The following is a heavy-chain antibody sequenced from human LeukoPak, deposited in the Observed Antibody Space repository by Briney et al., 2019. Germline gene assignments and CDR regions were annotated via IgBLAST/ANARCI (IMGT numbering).Heavy chain of an antibody. Sequence: SETLSLTCTVSGGSISSFYWSWIRQPPGKGLEWIGHIYYSGSTNYNPSLKRRVTISVDTSKIQFSLKLSSVTAADTAVYYCARILRIDWSIDYWGQGTLVTVSS. D-gene: IGHD3-9*01. V-gene: IGHV4-59*01. CDR1: GGSISSFY. CDR2: IYYSGST. J-gene: IGHJ4*02. CDR3: ARILRIDWSIDY.